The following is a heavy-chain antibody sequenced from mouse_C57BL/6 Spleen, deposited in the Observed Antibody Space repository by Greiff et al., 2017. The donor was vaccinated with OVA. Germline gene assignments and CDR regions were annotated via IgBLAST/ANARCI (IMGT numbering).Heavy chain of an antibody. CDR1: GFTFSDYG. CDR3: ARQDDYHWYFDV. D-gene: IGHD2-4*01. CDR2: ISNLAYSI. Sequence: DVQLVESGGGLVQPGGSLKLSCAASGFTFSDYGMAWVRQAPRKGPEWVAFISNLAYSIYYADTVTGRFTIARENAKNTRYLEMSSLRSEDTAMYYCARQDDYHWYFDVWGTGTTVTVSS. V-gene: IGHV5-15*01. J-gene: IGHJ1*03.